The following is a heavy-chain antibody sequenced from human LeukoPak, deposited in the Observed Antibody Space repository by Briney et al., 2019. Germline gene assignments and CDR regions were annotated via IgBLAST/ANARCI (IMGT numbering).Heavy chain of an antibody. V-gene: IGHV1-69*13. CDR3: ARDRDGELLRSWFDP. CDR2: IIPIFGTA. J-gene: IGHJ5*02. CDR1: GGTFSSYA. D-gene: IGHD3-10*01. Sequence: ASVKLSCRASGGTFSSYAIRWVREARGQGLEWMGGIIPIFGTANYAQKFQGRVTITADESTSTAYMELSSLRSEDTAVYYCARDRDGELLRSWFDPWGQGTLVTVSS.